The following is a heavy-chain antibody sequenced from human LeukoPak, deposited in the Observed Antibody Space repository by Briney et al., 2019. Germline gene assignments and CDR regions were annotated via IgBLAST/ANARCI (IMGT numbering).Heavy chain of an antibody. J-gene: IGHJ5*02. V-gene: IGHV4-61*02. CDR3: ARGANWFDP. CDR2: IYTSGST. CDR1: GGSISSGSYY. Sequence: PSETLSLTCTVSGGSISSGSYYWSWIRQPAGKGLEWIGRIYTSGSTNYNPSLKSRVTISVDTSKNQFSLKLSSVTAADTAVYYCARGANWFDPWGQGTLVTVSS.